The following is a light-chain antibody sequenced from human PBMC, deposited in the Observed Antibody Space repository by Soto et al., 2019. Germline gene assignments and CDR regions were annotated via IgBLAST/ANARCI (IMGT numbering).Light chain of an antibody. V-gene: IGKV1-5*01. CDR1: QSIGSE. J-gene: IGKJ1*01. CDR3: QQYNHWPPWT. Sequence: DIQMTQSPSTLSASIGDRVTTTCRASQSIGSELAWYQQKPGKAPKLLIYDASSLESGVPSRFSGSGSGTEFTLTISSLQSEDSAVYYCQQYNHWPPWTFGQGTKVDIK. CDR2: DAS.